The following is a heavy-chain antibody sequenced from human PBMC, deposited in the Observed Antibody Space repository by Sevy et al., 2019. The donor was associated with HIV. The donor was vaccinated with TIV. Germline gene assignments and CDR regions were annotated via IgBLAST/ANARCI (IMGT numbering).Heavy chain of an antibody. Sequence: GGSLRLSGAGSGFTFSSYWMTWVRQIPGKGLEWVANINQEGSEKKYAKSVNGRFTIIRDNAEESVYLQMKGLRVEDTAIYYCARLGGVAFGYWGQGSLVTVSS. D-gene: IGHD3-3*01. J-gene: IGHJ4*02. CDR2: INQEGSEK. CDR1: GFTFSSYW. V-gene: IGHV3-7*01. CDR3: ARLGGVAFGY.